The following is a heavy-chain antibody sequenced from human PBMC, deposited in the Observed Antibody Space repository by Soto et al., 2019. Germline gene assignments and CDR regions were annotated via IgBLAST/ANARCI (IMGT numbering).Heavy chain of an antibody. Sequence: ASVKVSCKASGYTLTSYGISWVRQAPGQGPAWVGGISAYNGNTNYAQKLPGRVTMTTDTSTSTAYMELRSLRSDNTAVYYCARDQGAYCGGDCYSDWFAPWGQGTLVTVSS. CDR3: ARDQGAYCGGDCYSDWFAP. D-gene: IGHD2-21*02. CDR2: ISAYNGNT. CDR1: GYTLTSYG. J-gene: IGHJ5*02. V-gene: IGHV1-18*01.